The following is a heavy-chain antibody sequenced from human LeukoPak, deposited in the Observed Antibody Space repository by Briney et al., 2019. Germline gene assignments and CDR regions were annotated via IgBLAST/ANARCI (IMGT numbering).Heavy chain of an antibody. CDR3: TRDTMVRGVTRQKSY. J-gene: IGHJ4*02. CDR2: IRSKAYGGTT. Sequence: PGGSLRLSCTASGFTFGDYAMSWVRQAPGKGLEWVGFIRSKAYGGTTEYAASVKGRFTISRDDSKSIAYLQMNSLKTEDTAVYYCTRDTMVRGVTRQKSYWGQGTLVTVSS. D-gene: IGHD3-10*01. V-gene: IGHV3-49*04. CDR1: GFTFGDYA.